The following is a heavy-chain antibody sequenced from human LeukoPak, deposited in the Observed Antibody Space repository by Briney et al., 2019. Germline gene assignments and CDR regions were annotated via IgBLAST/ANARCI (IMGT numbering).Heavy chain of an antibody. D-gene: IGHD3-10*01. CDR2: INPDTGGT. J-gene: IGHJ5*02. Sequence: ASVKVSCKASGYTFTDYYMHWVRQAPGQGLEWMGRINPDTGGTNSAQRFQGRVTMTRDTSIRTAYMELSSLRSDDTGVYYCAREHLFSGSENYVLHNWFDPWGQGTLVTVSS. CDR1: GYTFTDYY. CDR3: AREHLFSGSENYVLHNWFDP. V-gene: IGHV1-2*02.